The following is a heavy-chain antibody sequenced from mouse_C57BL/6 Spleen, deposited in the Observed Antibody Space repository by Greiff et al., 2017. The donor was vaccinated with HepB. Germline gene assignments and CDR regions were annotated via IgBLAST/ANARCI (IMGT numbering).Heavy chain of an antibody. CDR2: IWSGGST. J-gene: IGHJ3*01. Sequence: VQGVESGPGLVQPSQSLSITCTVSGFSLTSYGVHWVRQSPGKGLEWLGVIWSGGSTDYNAAFISRLSISKDNSKSQVFFKMNSLQADDTAIYYCAREGTTVVARGFAYWGQGSLVTVSA. CDR1: GFSLTSYG. D-gene: IGHD1-1*01. V-gene: IGHV2-2*01. CDR3: AREGTTVVARGFAY.